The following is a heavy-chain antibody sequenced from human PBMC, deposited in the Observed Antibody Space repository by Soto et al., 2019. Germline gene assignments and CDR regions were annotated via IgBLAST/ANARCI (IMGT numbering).Heavy chain of an antibody. CDR2: ITSSGDHT. Sequence: GGSLRLSCAASGFTFRNYAMTWVRQAPGQGLEYVSSITSSGDHTFYADSVKGRFTISRDNSKNTLYLQMNSLRAEDTALYYCARDKGCMSTSCKTNWFDPWGQGTLVTVSS. J-gene: IGHJ5*02. CDR1: GFTFRNYA. D-gene: IGHD2-2*01. CDR3: ARDKGCMSTSCKTNWFDP. V-gene: IGHV3-23*01.